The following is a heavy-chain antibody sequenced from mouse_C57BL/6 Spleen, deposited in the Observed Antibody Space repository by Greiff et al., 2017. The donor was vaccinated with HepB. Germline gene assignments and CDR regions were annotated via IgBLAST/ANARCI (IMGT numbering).Heavy chain of an antibody. CDR1: GFTFSDYG. J-gene: IGHJ4*01. V-gene: IGHV5-17*01. D-gene: IGHD1-1*01. Sequence: DVKLVESGGGLVKPGGSLKLSCAASGFTFSDYGMHWVRQAPEKGLEWVAYISSGSSTIYYADTVKGRFTISRDNAKNTLFLQMTSLRSEDTAMYYCARPITTVVAMRAMDYWGQGTSVTVSS. CDR2: ISSGSSTI. CDR3: ARPITTVVAMRAMDY.